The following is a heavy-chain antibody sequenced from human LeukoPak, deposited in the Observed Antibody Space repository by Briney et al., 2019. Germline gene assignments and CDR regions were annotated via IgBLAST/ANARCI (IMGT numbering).Heavy chain of an antibody. D-gene: IGHD3-22*01. Sequence: GGSLGLSCAASGFTFSSYSMNWVRQAPGKGLEWVSYISSSSTIYYADSVKGRFTISRDNAKNSLYLQMNSLRAEDTAVYYCARWAPYYDSSGYYYYYGMDVWGQGTTVTVSS. V-gene: IGHV3-48*01. J-gene: IGHJ6*02. CDR2: ISSSSTI. CDR1: GFTFSSYS. CDR3: ARWAPYYDSSGYYYYYGMDV.